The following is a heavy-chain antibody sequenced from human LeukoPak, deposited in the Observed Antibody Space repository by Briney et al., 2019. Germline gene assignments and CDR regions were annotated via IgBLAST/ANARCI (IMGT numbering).Heavy chain of an antibody. Sequence: SETLSLTCTVSGGSISSSSYYWGWIRQPPGKGLEWIGSIYYSGSTYYNPSLKSRSTISVDTSKNQFSLKLSSVTAADTPVYYCARYGDQNDYGGNFDYWGQGTLVTVSS. CDR2: IYYSGST. CDR3: ARYGDQNDYGGNFDY. J-gene: IGHJ4*02. V-gene: IGHV4-39*01. D-gene: IGHD4-23*01. CDR1: GGSISSSSYY.